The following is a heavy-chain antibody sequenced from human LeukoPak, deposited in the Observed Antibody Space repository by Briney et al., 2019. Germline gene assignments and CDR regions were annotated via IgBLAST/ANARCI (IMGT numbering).Heavy chain of an antibody. D-gene: IGHD1-26*01. CDR1: GYTFSSYG. J-gene: IGHJ4*02. V-gene: IGHV1-18*01. Sequence: ASVKVSCKASGYTFSSYGISWVRQAPGQGLEWVGWISAYNGNTNYAQKLQGRVTMTTDTSTSTAYMELRSLRSDDTAVYYCARVVVGATTGPMGSDHDYWGQGTLVTVSS. CDR3: ARVVVGATTGPMGSDHDY. CDR2: ISAYNGNT.